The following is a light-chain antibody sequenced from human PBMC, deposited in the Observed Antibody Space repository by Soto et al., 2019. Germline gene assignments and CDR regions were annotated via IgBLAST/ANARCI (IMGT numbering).Light chain of an antibody. V-gene: IGKV3-20*01. CDR2: GAS. Sequence: EIVLTQSPGTRSLSPGERATLSCRASQSVSSSYLAWYQQKPGQAPRLLIYGASSRATGIPERFSGSGSGTDFTLTISRLEPEDFAVYYCQQYGSSPTFGQGTKVDI. CDR1: QSVSSSY. J-gene: IGKJ1*01. CDR3: QQYGSSPT.